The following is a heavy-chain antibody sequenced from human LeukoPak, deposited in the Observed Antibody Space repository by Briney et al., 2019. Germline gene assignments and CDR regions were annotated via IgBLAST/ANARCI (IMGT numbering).Heavy chain of an antibody. CDR1: GFTFGDYA. D-gene: IGHD3-22*01. Sequence: PGGSLRLSCTASGFTFGDYAMSWFRQAPGKGLEWVGFIRSKAYGGTTEYAASVEGRFTISRDDSKSIAYLQMNSLKTEDTAVYYCTRVGDYYDTRSGGYWGQGTLVTVSS. CDR2: IRSKAYGGTT. V-gene: IGHV3-49*03. J-gene: IGHJ4*02. CDR3: TRVGDYYDTRSGGY.